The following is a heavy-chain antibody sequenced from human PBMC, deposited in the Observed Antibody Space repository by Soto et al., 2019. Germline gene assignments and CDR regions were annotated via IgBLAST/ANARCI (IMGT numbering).Heavy chain of an antibody. V-gene: IGHV3-23*01. CDR3: ARDQDGYANFDY. Sequence: RVPWAAAACTCGSYAVPWISQHPGQGLEWVSSISRNGAGTFYADSVKGRYLISRDSSKSTLYLQMNSLRVEETALYDCARDQDGYANFDYWGQRTLGTVAS. CDR2: ISRNGAGT. J-gene: IGHJ4*02. D-gene: IGHD3-16*01. CDR1: ACTCGSYA.